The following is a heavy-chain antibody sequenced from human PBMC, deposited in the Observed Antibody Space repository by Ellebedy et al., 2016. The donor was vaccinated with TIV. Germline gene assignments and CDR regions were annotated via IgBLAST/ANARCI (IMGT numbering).Heavy chain of an antibody. V-gene: IGHV3-9*01. CDR1: GFTFEDFA. D-gene: IGHD3-22*01. CDR3: ARDDRNGFYAD. J-gene: IGHJ4*02. CDR2: VSWNGVIT. Sequence: SLKISCAGSGFTFEDFAMHWVRQAPGKGLEWVSSVSWNGVITAYADSVKGRFTISRDNAKNSLYLQMNSLRVEDTAVYYCARDDRNGFYADWGQGTLVTVSS.